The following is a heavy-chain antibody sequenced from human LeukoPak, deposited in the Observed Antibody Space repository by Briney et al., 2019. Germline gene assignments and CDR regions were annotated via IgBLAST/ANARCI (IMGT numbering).Heavy chain of an antibody. CDR1: GDSVSIKSTA. D-gene: IGHD3-3*01. V-gene: IGHV6-1*01. Sequence: SQTLSLTCAISGDSVSIKSTAWNWIRQSPSRGLEWLGRTYYRSKWYTGYAVSVKGRITINPDTSKNQFSLQLNSVTPEDTAVYYCVRDPITIFGVVQNYYYYYGMDVWGQGTTVTVSS. CDR3: VRDPITIFGVVQNYYYYYGMDV. CDR2: TYYRSKWYT. J-gene: IGHJ6*02.